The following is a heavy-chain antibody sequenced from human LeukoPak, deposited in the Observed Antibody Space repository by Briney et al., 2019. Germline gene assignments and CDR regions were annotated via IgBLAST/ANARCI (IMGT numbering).Heavy chain of an antibody. CDR3: ARGGTAAETSGFDH. CDR1: GYTFASHD. CDR2: LCTDNEDA. J-gene: IGHJ4*01. V-gene: IGHV1-8*01. D-gene: IGHD6-13*01. Sequence: GASVKVSCKASGYTFASHDIIWVRQATGQGLEYMGWLCTDNEDAGYAEKFQGRVNLTRDTSTSTAYMELNSLTFDDTAVYYCARGGTAAETSGFDHWGRGTQVTVSA.